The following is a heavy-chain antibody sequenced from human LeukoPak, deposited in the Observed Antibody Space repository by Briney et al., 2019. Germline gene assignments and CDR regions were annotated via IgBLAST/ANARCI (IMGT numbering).Heavy chain of an antibody. V-gene: IGHV3-53*01. J-gene: IGHJ5*02. Sequence: GGSLRLSCAASGFTVSSNYMSWVRQAPGKGLDWVSMIYSGGSTNYADSVKGRFTISRDSSKNTLYLQMNSLRAEDTAVYYCVARLAWGQGTLVTVSS. CDR1: GFTVSSNY. CDR2: IYSGGST. CDR3: VARLA. D-gene: IGHD3-16*01.